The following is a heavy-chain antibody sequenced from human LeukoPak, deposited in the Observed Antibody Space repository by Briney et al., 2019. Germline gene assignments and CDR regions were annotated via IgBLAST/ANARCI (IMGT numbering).Heavy chain of an antibody. D-gene: IGHD5-12*01. CDR3: AKGPILVATIDYYYGMDV. CDR2: ISYDGSNK. J-gene: IGHJ6*02. V-gene: IGHV3-30*18. Sequence: GGSLRLSCAASGFTFSSCGMHWVRQAPGKGLEWVAVISYDGSNKYYADSVKGRFTISRDNSKNTLYLQMNSLRAEDTAVYYCAKGPILVATIDYYYGMDVWGQGTTVTVSS. CDR1: GFTFSSCG.